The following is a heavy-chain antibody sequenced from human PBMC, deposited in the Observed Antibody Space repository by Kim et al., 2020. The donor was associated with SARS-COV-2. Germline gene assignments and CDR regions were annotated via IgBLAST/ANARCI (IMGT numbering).Heavy chain of an antibody. Sequence: GGSLRLSCIASGFPFSSWSMAWVRRAPGKGLEWVSGISGGGDLTDYADSVKGRFTISRDNPKNTVFLQMNSLRVDDTAVYHCAHIWNRAYLGQGTLVTVS. J-gene: IGHJ4*02. CDR3: AHIWNRAY. V-gene: IGHV3-23*01. CDR1: GFPFSSWS. D-gene: IGHD1-1*01. CDR2: ISGGGDLT.